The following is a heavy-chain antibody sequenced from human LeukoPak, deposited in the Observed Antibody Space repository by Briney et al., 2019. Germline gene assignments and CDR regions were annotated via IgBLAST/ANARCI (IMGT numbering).Heavy chain of an antibody. J-gene: IGHJ6*03. CDR1: GFTFSSYG. Sequence: GGSLRLSCAASGFTFSSYGMRWVRQAPGKGLEWVAFIRYDGSNKYYADSVRGRFTSSRDNSKNTQYLQMNSLRAEDTAVYYCAPRGYSSSLDYYYYYMDVWGKGTTVTASS. D-gene: IGHD6-13*01. CDR3: APRGYSSSLDYYYYYMDV. CDR2: IRYDGSNK. V-gene: IGHV3-30*02.